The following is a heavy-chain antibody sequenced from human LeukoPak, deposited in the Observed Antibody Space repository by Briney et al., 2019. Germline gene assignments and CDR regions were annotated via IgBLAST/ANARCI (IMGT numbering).Heavy chain of an antibody. CDR3: ARMGYYYYGMDV. V-gene: IGHV4-59*01. D-gene: IGHD3-16*01. CDR2: IYYSGST. Sequence: SATLSLTCTVSGGSISSYYWSWIRQPPGKGLGWIGYIYYSGSTNYNPSLKSRVTISVDTSKNQFSLKLSSVTAADTAVYYCARMGYYYYGMDVWGQGTLVTVSS. J-gene: IGHJ6*02. CDR1: GGSISSYY.